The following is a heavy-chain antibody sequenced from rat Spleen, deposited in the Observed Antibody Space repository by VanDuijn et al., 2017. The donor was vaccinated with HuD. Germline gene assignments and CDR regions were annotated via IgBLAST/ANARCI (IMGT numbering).Heavy chain of an antibody. CDR2: INYDGSST. J-gene: IGHJ2*01. CDR1: GLIFSDYY. D-gene: IGHD1-5*01. V-gene: IGHV5-17*01. Sequence: EVQLVESDGGLVQPGRSLKLSCVASGLIFSDYYMAWVRQTPTKGLEWVATINYDGSSTFYRDSVKGRFTISRDNTKNTLFLQMDSLRSEDTATYYCAREIMFYFDYWGQGVMVTVSS. CDR3: AREIMFYFDY.